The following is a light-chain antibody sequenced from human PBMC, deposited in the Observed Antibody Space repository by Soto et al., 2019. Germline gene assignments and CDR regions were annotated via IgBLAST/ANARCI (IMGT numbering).Light chain of an antibody. J-gene: IGKJ2*01. CDR1: QTIDTY. V-gene: IGKV1-39*01. CDR3: QESYSSSAKI. Sequence: DIQMTQSPSSLSASVGDRVTIICRASQTIDTYLNWYQHIPGNAPKLLIFDASTLQSGVPSRFSASGSRRDFTLTIAGLHAEDFGTYYCQESYSSSAKIFGQGTKLEI. CDR2: DAS.